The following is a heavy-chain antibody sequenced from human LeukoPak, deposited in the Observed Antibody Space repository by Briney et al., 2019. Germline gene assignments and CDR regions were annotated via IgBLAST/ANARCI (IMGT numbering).Heavy chain of an antibody. CDR2: ISSSSSTI. Sequence: GGSLRLSCAASGFTFSSYEMNWVRQAPGKGLEWVSYISSSSSTIYYADSVKGRFTISRDNAKNSLYLQMNSLRDEDTAVYYCAIPFLTGYYPSFDYWGQGTLVTVSS. V-gene: IGHV3-48*02. CDR1: GFTFSSYE. CDR3: AIPFLTGYYPSFDY. J-gene: IGHJ4*02. D-gene: IGHD3-9*01.